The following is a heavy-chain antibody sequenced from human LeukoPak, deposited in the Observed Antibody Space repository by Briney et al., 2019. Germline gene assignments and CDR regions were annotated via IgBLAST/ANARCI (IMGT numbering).Heavy chain of an antibody. Sequence: PSECLSPTCTVSCGSISSGCAWSGWIRRPAGKGLEWIVRIYASGSTNYKPSLKRRVTTTVSTSKNQCSLKLRCVTEADTVVYYCAREFQFDGSRINWDDAFDIWGQGTMVTVSS. CDR3: AREFQFDGSRINWDDAFDI. D-gene: IGHD3-10*01. CDR2: IYASGST. J-gene: IGHJ3*02. V-gene: IGHV4-61*02. CDR1: CGSISSGCAW.